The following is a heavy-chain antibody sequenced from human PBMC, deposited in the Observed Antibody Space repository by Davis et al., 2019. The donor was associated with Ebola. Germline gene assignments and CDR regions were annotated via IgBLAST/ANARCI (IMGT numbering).Heavy chain of an antibody. Sequence: PGGSLRLSCAASGFTFSSYGMHWVRQAPGKGLEWVAVISYDGSNKYYADSVKGRFTISRDNSKNTLYLQMNSLRAEDTAVYYCAKFPDYGRNLYFDYWGQGTLVTVSS. CDR1: GFTFSSYG. V-gene: IGHV3-30*18. D-gene: IGHD4-17*01. CDR3: AKFPDYGRNLYFDY. J-gene: IGHJ4*02. CDR2: ISYDGSNK.